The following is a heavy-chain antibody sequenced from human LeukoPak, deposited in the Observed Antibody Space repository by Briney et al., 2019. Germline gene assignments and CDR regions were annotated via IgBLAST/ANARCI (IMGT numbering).Heavy chain of an antibody. CDR1: GYSFTSYW. V-gene: IGHV5-51*01. J-gene: IGHJ5*02. CDR3: ARRATFDYGDYGSFDP. CDR2: IYPGDSDT. D-gene: IGHD4-17*01. Sequence: GESLKISCKGSGYSFTSYWIGWVRRMPGKGLEWMGIIYPGDSDTRYSPSFQGQVTISADKSISTAYLQWSSLKASDTAMYYCARRATFDYGDYGSFDPWGQGTLVTVPS.